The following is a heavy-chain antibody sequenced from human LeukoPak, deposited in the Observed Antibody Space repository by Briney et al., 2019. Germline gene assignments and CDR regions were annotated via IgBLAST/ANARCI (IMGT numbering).Heavy chain of an antibody. CDR2: IRPSGST. V-gene: IGHV1-46*01. CDR1: GYSFTSYY. D-gene: IGHD5-24*01. J-gene: IGHJ4*02. CDR3: AREGPETYYFDF. Sequence: ASVEVSCKASGYSFTSYYIHWVRQAPGQGLEYMGIIRPSGSTAYAQRFQGRVTMTRDTSTSAVYMELSSLRSEDTAVYYCAREGPETYYFDFWGQGTLVTVSS.